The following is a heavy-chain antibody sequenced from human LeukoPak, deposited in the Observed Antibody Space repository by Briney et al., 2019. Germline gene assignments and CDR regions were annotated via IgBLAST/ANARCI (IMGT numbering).Heavy chain of an antibody. J-gene: IGHJ6*02. D-gene: IGHD2-2*01. V-gene: IGHV4-39*07. CDR3: ARVDIVVVPAAMNGYYYYGMDV. Sequence: PSETLSLTCTVSGGSISSSSYYWGWIRQPPGKGLEWIGSIYYSGSTYYNPSLKSRVTISVDTSKNQFSLKLSSVTAADTAVYYCARVDIVVVPAAMNGYYYYGMDVWGQGTTVTVSS. CDR1: GGSISSSSYY. CDR2: IYYSGST.